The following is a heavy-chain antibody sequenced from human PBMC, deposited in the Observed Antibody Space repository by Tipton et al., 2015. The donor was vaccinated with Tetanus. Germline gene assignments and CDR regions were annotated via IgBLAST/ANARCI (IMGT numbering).Heavy chain of an antibody. CDR1: GGSISSYY. D-gene: IGHD6-13*01. CDR2: IYYSGST. Sequence: TLSLICTVSGGSISSYYWSWIRQPPGKGLEWIGYIYYSGSTNYNPSLKSRVTISVDTSKNQFSLKLSSVTAADTAVYYCARAGGGSWGNFDYWGQGTLVTVSS. CDR3: ARAGGGSWGNFDY. J-gene: IGHJ4*02. V-gene: IGHV4-59*01.